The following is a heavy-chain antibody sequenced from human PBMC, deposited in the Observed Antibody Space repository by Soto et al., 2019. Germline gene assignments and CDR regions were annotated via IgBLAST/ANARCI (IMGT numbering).Heavy chain of an antibody. CDR3: ARDGEGDTAHYYYYGMDV. CDR2: ISSSSSTI. V-gene: IGHV3-48*02. J-gene: IGHJ6*02. D-gene: IGHD5-18*01. Sequence: GGPLRLSCAASGFTFSSYSMNWVRQAPGKGLEWVSYISSSSSTIYYADSVKGRFTISRDNAKNSLYLQMNSLRDEDTAVYYCARDGEGDTAHYYYYGMDVWGQGTTVTVSS. CDR1: GFTFSSYS.